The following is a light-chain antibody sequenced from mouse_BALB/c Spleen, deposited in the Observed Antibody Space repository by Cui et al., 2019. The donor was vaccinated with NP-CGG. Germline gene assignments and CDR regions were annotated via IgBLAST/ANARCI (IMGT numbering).Light chain of an antibody. CDR1: TGAVTTSNY. CDR3: TLWYSNHWV. CDR2: GTN. J-gene: IGLJ1*01. V-gene: IGLV1*01. Sequence: QAVLTQESALTPSTGETVTLTCRSSTGAVTTSNYANWVQEKPDHLFTGLIGGTNNRVPGVPARFSGSLIGDKAALTITGAQTEDEAIYFCTLWYSNHWVFGGGTKLTVL.